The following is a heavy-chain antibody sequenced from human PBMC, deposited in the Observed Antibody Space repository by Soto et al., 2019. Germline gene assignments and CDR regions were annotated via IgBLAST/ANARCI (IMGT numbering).Heavy chain of an antibody. CDR2: ISAYNGNT. V-gene: IGHV1-18*03. J-gene: IGHJ6*03. D-gene: IGHD2-2*03. CDR3: ARDGSGHNYYYYMDV. Sequence: ASVKVSCKASGYTFTSHGISWVRQAPGQGLEWMGWISAYNGNTNYAQKLQGRVTMTTDTSTSTAYMELRSLRSDDMAVYYCARDGSGHNYYYYMDVWGKGTTVTVSS. CDR1: GYTFTSHG.